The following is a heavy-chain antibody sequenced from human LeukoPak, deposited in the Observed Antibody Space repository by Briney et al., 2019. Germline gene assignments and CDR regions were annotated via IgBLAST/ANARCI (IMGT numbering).Heavy chain of an antibody. CDR3: GKGKRTSSSWSAVDY. J-gene: IGHJ4*02. V-gene: IGHV3-48*03. CDR1: GFTFSSYE. Sequence: GGSLRLSCAASGFTFSSYEMNWVRQAPGKGLEWVSYISSSGSTIYYADSVKGRFTISRDNAENTVYLQMSSLRGEDTALYFCGKGKRTSSSWSAVDYWGQGTLVTVSS. CDR2: ISSSGSTI. D-gene: IGHD6-13*01.